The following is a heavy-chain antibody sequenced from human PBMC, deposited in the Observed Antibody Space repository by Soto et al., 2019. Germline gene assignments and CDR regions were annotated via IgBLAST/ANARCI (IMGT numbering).Heavy chain of an antibody. CDR3: ARGRYSSGWYFDY. Sequence: SETLSLTCTVSGGSISSYYWSWIRQPPGKGLEWIGYIYYSGSTNYNPSLKSRVTISVDTSKNQFSLKLSSVTAADTAVYYCARGRYSSGWYFDYWGQGTLVTVSS. D-gene: IGHD6-19*01. J-gene: IGHJ4*02. CDR1: GGSISSYY. CDR2: IYYSGST. V-gene: IGHV4-59*01.